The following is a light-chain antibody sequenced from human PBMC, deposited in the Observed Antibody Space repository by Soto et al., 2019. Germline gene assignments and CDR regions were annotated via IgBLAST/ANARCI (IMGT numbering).Light chain of an antibody. CDR3: QQYNNWPPIT. Sequence: EIVMTQSPATLSVSPGERVSLSCRASQSVNSKLAWYQQKPGQAPRLLIYGASTRATGIPARFSGSGSGTEFTLAISSLQSEDFAVYFCQQYNNWPPITFGQGTRLEIK. J-gene: IGKJ5*01. V-gene: IGKV3-15*01. CDR1: QSVNSK. CDR2: GAS.